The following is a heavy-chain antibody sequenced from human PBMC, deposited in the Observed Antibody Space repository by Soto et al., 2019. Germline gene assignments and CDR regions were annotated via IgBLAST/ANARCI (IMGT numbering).Heavy chain of an antibody. D-gene: IGHD6-19*01. V-gene: IGHV3-23*01. J-gene: IGHJ6*02. CDR1: GFSFSSYA. Sequence: EVQLLESGGGLVQPGGSLRLSCAASGFSFSSYAMRWVRQAPGKGLEWVSGISGSGGSTYYADSVKGRFTISRDKSKNTLYLQINSLRAEDTAVYYCAKEAVAGPYYYYYGMDVWGQGTTVTVSS. CDR3: AKEAVAGPYYYYYGMDV. CDR2: ISGSGGST.